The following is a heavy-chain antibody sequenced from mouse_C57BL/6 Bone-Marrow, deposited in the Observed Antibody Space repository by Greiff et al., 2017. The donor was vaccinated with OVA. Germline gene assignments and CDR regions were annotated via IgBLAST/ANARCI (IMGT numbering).Heavy chain of an antibody. CDR2: ISSGSSTI. Sequence: EVKVVESGGGLVKPGGSLKLSCAASGFTFSDYGMHWVRQAPEKGLEWVAYISSGSSTIYYADTVKGRFTISRDNAKNTLFLQMTSLRSEDTAMYYCARGRLRGFDYWGQGTTLTVSS. J-gene: IGHJ2*01. CDR1: GFTFSDYG. D-gene: IGHD2-4*01. V-gene: IGHV5-17*01. CDR3: ARGRLRGFDY.